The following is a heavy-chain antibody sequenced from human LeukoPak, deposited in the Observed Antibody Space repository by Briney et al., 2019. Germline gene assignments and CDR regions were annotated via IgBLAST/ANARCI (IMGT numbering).Heavy chain of an antibody. Sequence: GGSLRLSCAASGFTFSSYGMHWVRQAPGKGLEWVAVISYDGSNKYYADSVKGRFTISRDNSKNTLYLQVNSLRAEDTAVYYCAKDGGSGNFDYWGQGTLVTVSS. CDR1: GFTFSSYG. D-gene: IGHD1-26*01. CDR2: ISYDGSNK. CDR3: AKDGGSGNFDY. V-gene: IGHV3-30*18. J-gene: IGHJ4*02.